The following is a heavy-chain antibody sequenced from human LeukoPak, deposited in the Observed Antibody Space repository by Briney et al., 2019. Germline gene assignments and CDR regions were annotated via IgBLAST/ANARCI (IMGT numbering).Heavy chain of an antibody. Sequence: GGSLRLSCAASGFTFSSYGVHWVRQAPGKGLEWVAVISYDGSNKYYADSVKGRFTISRDNSKNTLYLQMNSLRAEDTAVYYCAKGAAAGPFDSAKNQDYWGQGILVTVSS. V-gene: IGHV3-30*18. D-gene: IGHD6-13*01. CDR1: GFTFSSYG. CDR2: ISYDGSNK. CDR3: AKGAAAGPFDSAKNQDY. J-gene: IGHJ4*02.